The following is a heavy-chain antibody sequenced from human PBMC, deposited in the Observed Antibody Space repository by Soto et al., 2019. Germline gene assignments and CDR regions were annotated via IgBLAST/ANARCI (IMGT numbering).Heavy chain of an antibody. CDR3: ARRGSGSYSDY. D-gene: IGHD3-10*01. CDR2: IYYSGST. Sequence: PSETLSITCTVSGGSISSSSYYWGWIRQPPGKGLEWIGSIYYSGSTYYNPSLKSRVTISVDTSKNQFSLKLSSVTAADTAVYYCARRGSGSYSDYWGKGTLVTVSS. V-gene: IGHV4-39*01. J-gene: IGHJ4*02. CDR1: GGSISSSSYY.